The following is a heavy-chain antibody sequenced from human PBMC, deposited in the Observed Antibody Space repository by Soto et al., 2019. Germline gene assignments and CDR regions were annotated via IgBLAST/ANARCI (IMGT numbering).Heavy chain of an antibody. J-gene: IGHJ3*02. CDR1: GASMSGYY. Sequence: SETLSLTCIVSGASMSGYYWSWIRQPPGKGLEWIGFTYYSGSTNYNPSLRSRVTISLDTSKNQFSLKLTSVTTADTAVYYCARAGGYCSGGSCQYDAFDIWGQGTMVTVSS. CDR2: TYYSGST. D-gene: IGHD2-15*01. CDR3: ARAGGYCSGGSCQYDAFDI. V-gene: IGHV4-59*01.